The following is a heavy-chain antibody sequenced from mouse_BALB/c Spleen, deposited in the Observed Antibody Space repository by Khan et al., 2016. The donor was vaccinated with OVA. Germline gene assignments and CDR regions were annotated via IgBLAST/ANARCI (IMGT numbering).Heavy chain of an antibody. Sequence: VRLQQSGTVLAGPGASVKMSCKASGYSFTSYWMHWVKQRSGQGLEWLGAIYPGNTDTRYNQKFKGKAKLTAVTSASTAYMELSSLTNEDSAVYYCTRSGFLYYFDYWGQGTTLTVSS. CDR1: GYSFTSYW. CDR2: IYPGNTDT. V-gene: IGHV1-5*01. CDR3: TRSGFLYYFDY. D-gene: IGHD3-1*01. J-gene: IGHJ2*01.